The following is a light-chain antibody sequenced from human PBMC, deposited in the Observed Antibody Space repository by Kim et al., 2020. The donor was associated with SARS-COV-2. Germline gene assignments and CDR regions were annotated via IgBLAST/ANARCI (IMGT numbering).Light chain of an antibody. J-gene: IGLJ1*01. CDR2: EVR. Sequence: GQSVTISCTGTRGDVGGYDRVSWYQLAPGTAPNLMIYEVRKRPSGVPDRFSGSKSGNTASLTISGLQAEDEAEYYCNSHTSSTAFVFGSGTKVTVL. V-gene: IGLV2-18*02. CDR3: NSHTSSTAFV. CDR1: RGDVGGYDR.